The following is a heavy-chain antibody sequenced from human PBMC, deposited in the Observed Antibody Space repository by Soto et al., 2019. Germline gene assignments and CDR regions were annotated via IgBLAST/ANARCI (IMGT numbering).Heavy chain of an antibody. D-gene: IGHD3-22*01. Sequence: QVQLVQSGAEVKKPGSSVKVSCKASGGTFSSYTISWVRQAPGQGLEWMGRIIPILGIANYAQKFEGRVTITADKATSTAYGELSSLRPEDTAVYYCARGVGYDAGSWGQGTLVTVSS. CDR2: IIPILGIA. CDR1: GGTFSSYT. J-gene: IGHJ4*02. V-gene: IGHV1-69*02. CDR3: ARGVGYDAGS.